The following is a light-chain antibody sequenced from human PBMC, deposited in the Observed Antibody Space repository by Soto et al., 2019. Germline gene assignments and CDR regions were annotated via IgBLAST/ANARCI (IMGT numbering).Light chain of an antibody. CDR3: QQYGSSRT. Sequence: ELVMTQSQATLSVSPGERATLSFGASQSLSGQLAWYQQKPGKAPRLLIYGASSRATGIPDRFSGSGSGTDFTLTISRLEPEDFAVYYCQQYGSSRTFGQGTKVDI. J-gene: IGKJ1*01. CDR2: GAS. CDR1: QSLSGQ. V-gene: IGKV3-20*01.